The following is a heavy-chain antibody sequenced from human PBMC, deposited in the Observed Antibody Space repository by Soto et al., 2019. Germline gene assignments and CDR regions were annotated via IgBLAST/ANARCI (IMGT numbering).Heavy chain of an antibody. CDR3: ARLNDYGDYEEFYYYFDY. CDR1: GGTFSSYA. V-gene: IGHV1-69*06. CDR2: IIPIFGTA. D-gene: IGHD4-17*01. Sequence: ASVKVSCKASGGTFSSYAISWVRQAPGQGLEWMGGIIPIFGTANYAQKFQGRVTMTADKSTSTAYMELSSLRSDDTAVYYCARLNDYGDYEEFYYYFDYCGQGTLVTVSS. J-gene: IGHJ4*02.